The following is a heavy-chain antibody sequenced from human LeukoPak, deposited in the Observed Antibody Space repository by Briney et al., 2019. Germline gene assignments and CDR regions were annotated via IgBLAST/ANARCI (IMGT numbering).Heavy chain of an antibody. CDR1: GYTFTTYD. V-gene: IGHV1-8*01. Sequence: SPGKPSYKASGYTFTTYDIIWVRQATGQGREWMGWMKPNSGDTAYAQKLQGRVTMTENTSTNTTYMELSRLRSEDTAVYYCATDRSSDGDPTFDYWGQGTLVTVSS. J-gene: IGHJ4*02. D-gene: IGHD6-6*01. CDR3: ATDRSSDGDPTFDY. CDR2: MKPNSGDT.